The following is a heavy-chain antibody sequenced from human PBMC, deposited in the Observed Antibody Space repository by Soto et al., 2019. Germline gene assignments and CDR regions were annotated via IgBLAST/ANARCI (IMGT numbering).Heavy chain of an antibody. CDR2: IRSKANSYAT. J-gene: IGHJ3*02. Sequence: GGSLRLSCAASGCTFSGSAMHWVRQASGKGLEWVGRIRSKANSYATAYAASVKGRFTISRDDSKNTAYLQMNSLKTEDTAVYYCTALPPTYYDFWNDAFDIWGQGTMVTVSS. V-gene: IGHV3-73*01. CDR1: GCTFSGSA. D-gene: IGHD3-3*01. CDR3: TALPPTYYDFWNDAFDI.